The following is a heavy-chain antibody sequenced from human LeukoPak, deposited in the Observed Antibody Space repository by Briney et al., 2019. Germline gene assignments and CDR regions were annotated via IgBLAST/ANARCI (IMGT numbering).Heavy chain of an antibody. J-gene: IGHJ6*03. CDR3: ARSYGDYVNYYYYYYMDV. CDR2: ISSGGSYI. CDR1: GFTFSNYA. D-gene: IGHD4-17*01. V-gene: IGHV3-21*01. Sequence: GGSLRLSCAASGFTFSNYAMEWVRQAPGKGLEWVSSISSGGSYIYYADSVKGRFTISRDDAKNSLYLQMNSLTAEDTALYYCARSYGDYVNYYYYYYMDVWGKGTTVTVSS.